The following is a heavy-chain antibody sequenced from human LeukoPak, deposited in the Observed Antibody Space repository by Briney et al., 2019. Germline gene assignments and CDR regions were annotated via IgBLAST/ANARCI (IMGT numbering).Heavy chain of an antibody. D-gene: IGHD3-10*01. V-gene: IGHV1-69*06. CDR2: IIPIFGTA. J-gene: IGHJ4*02. CDR1: GGTFSSYA. CDR3: ARDGYYGSGSPDY. Sequence: SVKVSCKASGGTFSSYAISWVRQAPGQGLDWMGGIIPIFGTANYAQKFQGRVTITADKSTSTAYMELSSLRSEDTAVYYCARDGYYGSGSPDYWGQGTLVTVSS.